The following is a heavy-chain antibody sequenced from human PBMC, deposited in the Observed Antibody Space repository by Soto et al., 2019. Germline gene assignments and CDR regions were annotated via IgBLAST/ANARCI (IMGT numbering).Heavy chain of an antibody. J-gene: IGHJ3*02. CDR3: ARKNGVLDAFDI. Sequence: QVQLQESGPGLVKPSDTLSHTCAVSGYSISSSNWWGWIRQPPGKGLEWIGYIYYSGSTYYNPSLKSRVTMXXXXXXXXXXXXXXXXXXXXXXXXXCARKNGVLDAFDIWGQGTMVTVSS. V-gene: IGHV4-28*01. CDR1: GYSISSSNW. D-gene: IGHD4-17*01. CDR2: IYYSGST.